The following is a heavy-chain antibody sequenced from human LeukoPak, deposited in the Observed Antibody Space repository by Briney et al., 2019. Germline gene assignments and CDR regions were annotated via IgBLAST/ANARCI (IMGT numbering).Heavy chain of an antibody. J-gene: IGHJ3*01. V-gene: IGHV4-34*01. CDR3: ARAPYLSSGS. D-gene: IGHD3-22*01. Sequence: PSETLSLTCAVYGGSFSDYYWSWIRQPPGKGLEWIGEINDSGGTNYNPSLKSRVTISLDTSKNQFSLRLSSVTAADTAVYYCARAPYLSSGSWGQGTMVTVSS. CDR2: INDSGGT. CDR1: GGSFSDYY.